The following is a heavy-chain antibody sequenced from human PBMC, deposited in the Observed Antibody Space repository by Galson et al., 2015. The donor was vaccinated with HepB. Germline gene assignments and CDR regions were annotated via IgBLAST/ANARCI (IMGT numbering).Heavy chain of an antibody. J-gene: IGHJ6*02. V-gene: IGHV3-48*02. CDR2: ITSNSSTI. Sequence: SLRLSCAASEFTFSSYSMNWVRQAPGKGLEWVSYITSNSSTIYYADSVKGRFTISRDNAKNSLYLQMNSLRDEDTAVCYCARGLGRREKYSNSSRWGEYYYYNYGMDVWGQGTTVTVSS. CDR3: ARGLGRREKYSNSSRWGEYYYYNYGMDV. D-gene: IGHD6-6*01. CDR1: EFTFSSYS.